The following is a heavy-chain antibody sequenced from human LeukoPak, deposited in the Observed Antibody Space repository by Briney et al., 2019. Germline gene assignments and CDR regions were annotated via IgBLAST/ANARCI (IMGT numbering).Heavy chain of an antibody. V-gene: IGHV3-9*01. CDR3: AKGTKLYNWNDDDAFDI. Sequence: PGGSLRLSCAASGFTFDDYAMHWVRQAPGKGLEWVSGISWNSGSIGYADSVKGRFTISRDNAKNSLYLQMNSLRAEDTALYYCAKGTKLYNWNDDDAFDIWGQGTMVTVSS. D-gene: IGHD1-1*01. J-gene: IGHJ3*02. CDR1: GFTFDDYA. CDR2: ISWNSGSI.